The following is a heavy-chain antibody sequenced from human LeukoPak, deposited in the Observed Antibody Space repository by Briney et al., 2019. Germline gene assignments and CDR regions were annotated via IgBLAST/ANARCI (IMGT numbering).Heavy chain of an antibody. D-gene: IGHD3-22*01. V-gene: IGHV7-4-1*01. CDR1: GYTFTRNT. J-gene: IGHJ4*02. CDR3: VTNFDSSGYFGY. CDR2: VNTNTGNP. Sequence: ASVKVSCKASGYTFTRNTINWVRQAPGQGLEWMGWVNTNTGNPTYAQGFTGRFVFSSDTSVSTAYLQIGSLKAEDTAVYYRVTNFDSSGYFGYWGQGTLVTVSS.